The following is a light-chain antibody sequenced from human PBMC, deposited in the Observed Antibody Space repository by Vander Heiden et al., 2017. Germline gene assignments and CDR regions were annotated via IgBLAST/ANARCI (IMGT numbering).Light chain of an antibody. CDR1: QGISND. J-gene: IGKJ2*01. CDR3: QQYYSYPYT. CDR2: AAS. V-gene: IGKV1-8*01. Sequence: AHRVTQSPSSFSASTGDRVTITCRASQGISNDLAWYQQKPGKAPKLLIYAASTLQSGVPSRFSGSGCGTDFTLTISCLQSEDFATYYCQQYYSYPYTFGQGTKLEIK.